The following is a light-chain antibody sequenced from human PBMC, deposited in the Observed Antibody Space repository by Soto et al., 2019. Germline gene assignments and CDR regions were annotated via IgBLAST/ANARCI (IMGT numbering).Light chain of an antibody. V-gene: IGLV2-8*01. CDR1: SSDVGGYNF. J-gene: IGLJ1*01. CDR3: SSYAGTNNRYV. Sequence: QSALTQPPSASGSPGQSVTISCTGTSSDVGGYNFVSWYQQHPGKAPKLIIYEVTKRPSGVPDRFSGSKSGNTASLTVSGLQAEDEADYYCSSYAGTNNRYVFGTGTNLTVL. CDR2: EVT.